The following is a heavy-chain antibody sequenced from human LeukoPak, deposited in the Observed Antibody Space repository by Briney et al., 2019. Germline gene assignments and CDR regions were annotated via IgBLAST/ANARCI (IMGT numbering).Heavy chain of an antibody. CDR3: AKDYYDSSGYYWPMDY. CDR1: GFTFDDYA. V-gene: IGHV3-9*01. J-gene: IGHJ4*02. CDR2: ISWNSGSI. D-gene: IGHD3-22*01. Sequence: PGGSLRLSCAASGFTFDDYAMNWVRQAQGKGLEWVSGISWNSGSIGYADSVKGRFTISRDNAKNSLYLQMNSLRAEDTALYYCAKDYYDSSGYYWPMDYWGQGTLVTVSS.